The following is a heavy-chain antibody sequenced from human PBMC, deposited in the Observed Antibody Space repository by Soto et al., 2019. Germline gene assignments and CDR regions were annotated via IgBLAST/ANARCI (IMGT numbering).Heavy chain of an antibody. J-gene: IGHJ2*01. Sequence: GWSLRLSCAASGFNFGKFAMSWVRQAPGKGLEWVSGMSERSGPPLYADSVKGRFTISRDNSKSTLYLEMNNLRPEDTAVYYCAKDQENTDHYWLFALWGRGTPVTVSS. V-gene: IGHV3-23*01. CDR3: AKDQENTDHYWLFAL. CDR2: MSERSGPP. CDR1: GFNFGKFA. D-gene: IGHD2-8*02.